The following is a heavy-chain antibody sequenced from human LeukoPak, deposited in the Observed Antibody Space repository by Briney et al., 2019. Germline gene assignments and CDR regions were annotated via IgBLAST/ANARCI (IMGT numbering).Heavy chain of an antibody. D-gene: IGHD3-22*01. CDR2: INHSGST. V-gene: IGHV4-34*01. J-gene: IGHJ4*02. Sequence: LSLTCXVYGGSXXGYYWSWIRQPPGKGLEWIGEINHSGSTNYNPSLKSRVTISVDTSKNQFSLKLSSVTAADTAVYYCARVAYYYDSSGPYYFDYWGQGTLVTVSS. CDR1: GGSXXGYY. CDR3: ARVAYYYDSSGPYYFDY.